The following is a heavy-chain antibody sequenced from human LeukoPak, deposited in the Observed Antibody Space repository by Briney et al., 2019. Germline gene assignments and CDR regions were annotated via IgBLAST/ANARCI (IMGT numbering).Heavy chain of an antibody. CDR2: IKSDGST. CDR3: ARAPSEIGGYCPEYFRH. V-gene: IGHV3-74*01. Sequence: GGSLRLSCAASGFTFSSYWMHWVRQAPGKGLMWVSRIKSDGSTNYADSVKGRFTISRDNAKNTVSLQMNSLRAEDTGVYYCARAPSEIGGYCPEYFRHWGQGTLVTVSS. D-gene: IGHD2-21*01. CDR1: GFTFSSYW. J-gene: IGHJ1*01.